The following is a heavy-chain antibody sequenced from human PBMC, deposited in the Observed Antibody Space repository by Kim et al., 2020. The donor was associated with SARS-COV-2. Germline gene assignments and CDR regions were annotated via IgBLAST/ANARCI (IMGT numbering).Heavy chain of an antibody. CDR3: ARMNTGSSAAFEAY. J-gene: IGHJ4*02. Sequence: GGSLRLSCAASGFTFSSSGMNWVRQAPGRGLEWVSGITASGGRTYYADSVKGRFTISRDNSKNTLYLQMNSLRAEDTAIFYCARMNTGSSAAFEAYWGQGTLVTVSS. CDR2: ITASGGRT. V-gene: IGHV3-23*01. D-gene: IGHD1-26*01. CDR1: GFTFSSSG.